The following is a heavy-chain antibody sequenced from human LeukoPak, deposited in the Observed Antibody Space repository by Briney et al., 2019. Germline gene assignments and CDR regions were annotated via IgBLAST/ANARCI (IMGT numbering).Heavy chain of an antibody. V-gene: IGHV3-7*01. CDR2: IKPDGSAQ. D-gene: IGHD6-13*01. CDR3: AGAKNSSWHN. Sequence: GGSLRLSCATSGFTFSSNWMSWVRHVPGRGLDWVANIKPDGSAQYYAASVKGRFTVSRDNAKNSVYLQMNSLRVEDTAVYYCAGAKNSSWHNRGQGTLVTVSA. CDR1: GFTFSSNW. J-gene: IGHJ4*02.